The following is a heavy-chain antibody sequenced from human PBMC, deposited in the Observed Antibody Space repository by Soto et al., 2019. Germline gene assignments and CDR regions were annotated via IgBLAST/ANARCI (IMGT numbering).Heavy chain of an antibody. CDR2: ISYDGSNK. D-gene: IGHD6-6*01. J-gene: IGHJ4*02. CDR3: ARDRTVGAAPRPHFDY. Sequence: PGGSLGLSCAASGFTFSSYAMHWVRQAPGKGLEWVAVISYDGSNKYYADSVKGRFTISRDNSKNTLYLQMNSLRAEDTAVYYCARDRTVGAAPRPHFDYWVQGPLVTL. CDR1: GFTFSSYA. V-gene: IGHV3-30-3*01.